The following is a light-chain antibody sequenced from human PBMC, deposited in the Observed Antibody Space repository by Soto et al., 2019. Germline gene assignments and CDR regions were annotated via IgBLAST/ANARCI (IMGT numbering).Light chain of an antibody. CDR2: DVS. CDR3: CSYAGSYTVYV. CDR1: SSDVGGYNY. Sequence: QPVLTQPRSVSGSPGQSVTISCTGTSSDVGGYNYVSWYQQHPGKAPKFMIYDVSKRPSGVPDRFSGSKSGNTASLTISGLQAEDEADYYCCSYAGSYTVYVFGTGTKLTVL. J-gene: IGLJ1*01. V-gene: IGLV2-11*01.